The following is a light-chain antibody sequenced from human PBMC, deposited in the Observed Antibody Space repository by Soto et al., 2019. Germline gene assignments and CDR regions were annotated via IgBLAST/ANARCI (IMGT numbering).Light chain of an antibody. CDR3: QLYGTDPIFA. J-gene: IGKJ3*01. V-gene: IGKV3-20*01. CDR1: QNVSSNL. CDR2: GTS. Sequence: TVLTQSPGTLSLSPGERATLSCRASQNVSSNLLVWYQQHPGQAPRLLIYGTSYRASDIPDRFSGSGSGTDFTLTISRPEPEDFPIYFCQLYGTDPIFAFGPGAKVDI.